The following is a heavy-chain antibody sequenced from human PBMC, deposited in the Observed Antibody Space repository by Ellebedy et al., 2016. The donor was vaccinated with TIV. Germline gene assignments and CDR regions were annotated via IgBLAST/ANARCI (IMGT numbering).Heavy chain of an antibody. CDR3: ARARGWYGSDGMDV. Sequence: GESLKISCAASGFTVSSNYMSWVRRAPGQGLGWVSVIYGGGNTDYAEHVEGRFTISRDNSKNTVYLQMNSLRAEDTAVYHCARARGWYGSDGMDVWGEGTTVTVSS. CDR1: GFTVSSNY. J-gene: IGHJ6*04. D-gene: IGHD6-19*01. V-gene: IGHV3-53*01. CDR2: IYGGGNT.